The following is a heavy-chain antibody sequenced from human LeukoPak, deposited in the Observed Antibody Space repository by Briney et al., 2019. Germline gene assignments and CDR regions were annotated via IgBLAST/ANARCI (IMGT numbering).Heavy chain of an antibody. D-gene: IGHD6-13*01. V-gene: IGHV3-30*02. Sequence: GGSLRLSCAASGFTFSSYGIHWVRQAPGKGLEWVAFIRYDGSNKYYADSVKGRFTISRDNSKNTLYLQMNSLKTEDTAVYYCARENPVIAAAGGDVWGQGTTVTVSS. CDR2: IRYDGSNK. J-gene: IGHJ6*02. CDR1: GFTFSSYG. CDR3: ARENPVIAAAGGDV.